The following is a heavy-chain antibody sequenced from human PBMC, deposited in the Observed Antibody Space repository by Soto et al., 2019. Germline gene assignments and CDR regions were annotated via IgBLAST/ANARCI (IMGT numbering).Heavy chain of an antibody. J-gene: IGHJ4*02. V-gene: IGHV3-21*01. D-gene: IGHD3-9*01. CDR3: ARDGGYFDWLQYYFDY. CDR2: ISSSSSYI. Sequence: GGSLRLSCAASGFTFSSYSMNWVRQAPGKGLEWVSSISSSSSYIYYADSVKGRFTISRDNAKNSLYLQMNSLRAEDTAVYYCARDGGYFDWLQYYFDYWGQGTLVTVSS. CDR1: GFTFSSYS.